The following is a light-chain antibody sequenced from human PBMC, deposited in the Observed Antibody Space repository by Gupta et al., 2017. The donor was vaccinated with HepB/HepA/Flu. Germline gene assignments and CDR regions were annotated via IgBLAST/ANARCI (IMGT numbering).Light chain of an antibody. CDR1: QSVSGNY. V-gene: IGKV3-20*01. CDR3: QQCGHSPGYT. CDR2: GAS. Sequence: EIVLTQSPGTLSLSPGERATLSCRASQSVSGNYLAWYQQKSGQTPRLLIYGASTRATGVPDRFSGSGCVTDFTLTITRRDPEDFAVFYCQQCGHSPGYTFGQGTKMEIK. J-gene: IGKJ2*01.